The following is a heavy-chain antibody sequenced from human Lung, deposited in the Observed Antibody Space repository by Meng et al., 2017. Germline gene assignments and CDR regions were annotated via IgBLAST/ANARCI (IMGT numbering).Heavy chain of an antibody. D-gene: IGHD3-10*01. V-gene: IGHV4-4*02. CDR2: IYHSGTT. J-gene: IGHJ3*02. CDR1: GPSISHSTW. CDR3: ARGGDYPPKTGNDAFDI. Sequence: PSGTLPRCCAVPGPSISHSTWWSWVRHTTGKRLQWIGDIYHSGTTHYTPTLKSRVNMSVDKSKNQFSLRLSSVTASDTAVYYCARGGDYPPKTGNDAFDIWGPGTMVTVSS.